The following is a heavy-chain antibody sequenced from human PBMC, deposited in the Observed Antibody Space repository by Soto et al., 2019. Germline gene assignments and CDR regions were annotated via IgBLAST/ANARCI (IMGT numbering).Heavy chain of an antibody. CDR1: GGSIRSGGYY. CDR3: ARASLGYCSSTSCRSNWFDP. V-gene: IGHV4-31*03. D-gene: IGHD2-2*01. Sequence: QVQLQESGPGLVKPSQTLSLTCTVSGGSIRSGGYYWTWIRQHPGKGLEWIGYIYYTGSTYYNPPLKGRVTISVDTSKNQFSLKLSSVTAADTAVYYCARASLGYCSSTSCRSNWFDPWGPGTLVTVSS. CDR2: IYYTGST. J-gene: IGHJ5*02.